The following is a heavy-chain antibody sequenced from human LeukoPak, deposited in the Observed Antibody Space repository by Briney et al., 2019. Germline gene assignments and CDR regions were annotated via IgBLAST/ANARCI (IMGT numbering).Heavy chain of an antibody. D-gene: IGHD2-2*01. CDR1: GGSISPNL. Sequence: SETLSLTCTVSGGSISPNLWSWVRQPPGKGLEWIGYIQYSGDTHYNPSLERGVTISVEKSKKQVSLKVISVTAADTAVYYCARQSCSSTACWNLLDYWGQGTLVTVSS. CDR3: ARQSCSSTACWNLLDY. V-gene: IGHV4-59*08. CDR2: IQYSGDT. J-gene: IGHJ4*02.